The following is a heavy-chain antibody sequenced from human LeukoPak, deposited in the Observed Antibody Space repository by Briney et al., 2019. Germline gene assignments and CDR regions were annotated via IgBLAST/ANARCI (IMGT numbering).Heavy chain of an antibody. CDR3: ARGELAAAGNNWFDP. CDR1: GFTFSSYS. CDR2: ISSSSSYI. J-gene: IGHJ5*02. Sequence: PGGSLRLSCAASGFTFSSYSMNWVRQAPGKGLEWVSSISSSSSYIYYADSVKGRFTISRDNAKNSLYLQMNSLRAEDTAVYYCARGELAAAGNNWFDPWGQGTLVTVSS. D-gene: IGHD6-13*01. V-gene: IGHV3-21*01.